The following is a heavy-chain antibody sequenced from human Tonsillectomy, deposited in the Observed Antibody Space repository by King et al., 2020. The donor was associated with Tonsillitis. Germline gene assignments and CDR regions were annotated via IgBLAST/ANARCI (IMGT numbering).Heavy chain of an antibody. V-gene: IGHV3-21*01. J-gene: IGHJ6*02. D-gene: IGHD6-13*01. CDR1: GITFSTYS. Sequence: QLVQSGGGLVKPGGSLRLSCAASGITFSTYSMNWVRQAPGKGLEWVSSISSSSQYIYYADSVKGRFTISRDNAKNSLFLQMNSLRVEDTAVYYCARGAAAAGHFAMDVWGQGTPVTVSS. CDR2: ISSSSQYI. CDR3: ARGAAAAGHFAMDV.